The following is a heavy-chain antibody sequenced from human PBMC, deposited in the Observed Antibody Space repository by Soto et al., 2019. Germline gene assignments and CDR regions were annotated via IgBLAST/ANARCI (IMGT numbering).Heavy chain of an antibody. J-gene: IGHJ6*02. CDR2: IGTAGDT. V-gene: IGHV3-13*01. CDR3: ARGYTVAGTNYGMDV. D-gene: IGHD6-19*01. CDR1: GFTFSSYD. Sequence: PGGSLRRSCAASGFTFSSYDMHWVRQATGKGLEWVSAIGTAGDTYYPGSVKGRFTISRENAKNSLYLQMNSLRAGDTAVYHCARGYTVAGTNYGMDVWGRETTVTVAS.